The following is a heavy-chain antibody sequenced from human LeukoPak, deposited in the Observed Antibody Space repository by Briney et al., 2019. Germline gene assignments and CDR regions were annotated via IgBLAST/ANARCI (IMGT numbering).Heavy chain of an antibody. Sequence: GGSLRLSCAASGFTFSTYSMNWVRQAPGKGLEWVSYISSSSSTIYYADSVKGRFTISRDNAKNSLYLQMNSLRAEDTAVYYCARETHSFDYWGQGTLVTVSS. CDR1: GFTFSTYS. J-gene: IGHJ4*02. CDR3: ARETHSFDY. CDR2: ISSSSSTI. V-gene: IGHV3-48*01.